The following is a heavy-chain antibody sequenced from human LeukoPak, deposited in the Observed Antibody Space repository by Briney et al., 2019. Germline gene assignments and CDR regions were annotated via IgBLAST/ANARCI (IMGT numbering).Heavy chain of an antibody. CDR1: GYTFTGYY. Sequence: ASVKVSCKASGYTFTGYYMRWVRQAPGQGLEWMGWINPNSGGTNYAQKFQGRVTMTRDTSISTAYMELSRLRSDDTAVYYCATDTVVTPGLDYWGQGTLVTVSS. V-gene: IGHV1-2*02. CDR3: ATDTVVTPGLDY. J-gene: IGHJ4*02. D-gene: IGHD4-23*01. CDR2: INPNSGGT.